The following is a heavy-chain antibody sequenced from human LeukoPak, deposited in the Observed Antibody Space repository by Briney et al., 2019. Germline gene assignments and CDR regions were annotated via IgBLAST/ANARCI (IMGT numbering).Heavy chain of an antibody. V-gene: IGHV4-59*12. D-gene: IGHD3-3*01. CDR1: GASISSYY. CDR2: LYNTRNT. Sequence: SETLSLTCTVSGASISSYYWSWIRQPPGKGLEWIGYLYNTRNTYYNPSLKSRVTISVDTSMNQFSLKLSSVTAADTAVYYCARITKFEDFWSGYYTFSGYYYYYMDVWGKGTTVTVSS. J-gene: IGHJ6*03. CDR3: ARITKFEDFWSGYYTFSGYYYYYMDV.